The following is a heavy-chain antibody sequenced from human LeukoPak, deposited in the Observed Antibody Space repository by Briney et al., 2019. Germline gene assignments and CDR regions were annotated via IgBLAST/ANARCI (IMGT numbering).Heavy chain of an antibody. Sequence: TGGSLRLSCAASGFTFSSYGMHWVRQAPGKGLEWVAFIRYDGSNKYYADSVKGRFTISRDNSKNTLYLQMNSLRVEDTAVYYCAKVGSGIVVAGLNAPYYMDVWGKGTTVTISS. D-gene: IGHD6-19*01. J-gene: IGHJ6*03. CDR3: AKVGSGIVVAGLNAPYYMDV. V-gene: IGHV3-30*02. CDR2: IRYDGSNK. CDR1: GFTFSSYG.